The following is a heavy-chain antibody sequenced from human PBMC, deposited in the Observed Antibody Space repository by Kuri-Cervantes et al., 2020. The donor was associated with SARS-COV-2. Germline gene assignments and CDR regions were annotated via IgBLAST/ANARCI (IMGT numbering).Heavy chain of an antibody. J-gene: IGHJ4*02. CDR3: ARANWNEAELDC. Sequence: SETLSLTCTVSGGSISSSSYYWGWIRQPPGKGLEWIGSIYYSGSTYYNPSLKSRVTISVDTSKNQFSLKLSSVTAADTAVYYCARANWNEAELDCWGQGTLVTVSS. CDR1: GGSISSSSYY. D-gene: IGHD1-1*01. CDR2: IYYSGST. V-gene: IGHV4-39*01.